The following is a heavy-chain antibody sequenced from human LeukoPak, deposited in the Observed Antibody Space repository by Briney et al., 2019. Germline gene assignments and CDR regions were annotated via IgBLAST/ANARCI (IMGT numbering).Heavy chain of an antibody. CDR3: ARDARVYYDLWSGLLGAYYMDV. J-gene: IGHJ6*03. CDR1: GYTFTGYY. Sequence: ASVKVSCKASGYTFTGYYMHWVRQAPGQGLEWMGWINPNSGGTNYAQKFQGRVTMTRDTSISTAYMELSRLRSDDTAVYYCARDARVYYDLWSGLLGAYYMDVWGKGTTVTVSS. V-gene: IGHV1-2*02. CDR2: INPNSGGT. D-gene: IGHD3-3*01.